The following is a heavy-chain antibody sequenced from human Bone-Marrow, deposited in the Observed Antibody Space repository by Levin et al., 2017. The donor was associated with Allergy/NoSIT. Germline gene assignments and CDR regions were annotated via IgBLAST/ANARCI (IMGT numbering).Heavy chain of an antibody. CDR1: GASITSSDW. Sequence: SQTLSLTCAVSGASITSSDWWSWVRQPPGKGLEWLGEIYYTGSTKYNPSFKSRLTISVDNSNNRFSLRLTSVTAADTAVYYCARGVPSDYWGQGTLVTVSS. CDR2: IYYTGST. CDR3: ARGVPSDY. D-gene: IGHD3-10*01. J-gene: IGHJ4*02. V-gene: IGHV4-4*02.